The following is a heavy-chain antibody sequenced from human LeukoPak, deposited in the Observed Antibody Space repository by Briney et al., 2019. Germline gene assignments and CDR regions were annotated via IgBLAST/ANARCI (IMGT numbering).Heavy chain of an antibody. D-gene: IGHD1-7*01. CDR3: ARGGWNYDRYYYYMDV. CDR2: IIPILGIA. J-gene: IGHJ6*03. V-gene: IGHV1-69*04. CDR1: GGTFSSYA. Sequence: ASVKVSCKASGGTFSSYAISWVRQAPGQGLEWMGRIIPILGIANYAQKFQGRVTITTDESTSTAYMELSSLRSEDTAVYYCARGGWNYDRYYYYMDVWGKGTTVTVSS.